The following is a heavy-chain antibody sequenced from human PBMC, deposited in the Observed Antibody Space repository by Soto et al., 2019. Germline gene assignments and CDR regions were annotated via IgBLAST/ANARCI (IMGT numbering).Heavy chain of an antibody. CDR2: ISAYNGNT. D-gene: IGHD2-21*02. CDR3: ARGVTPIDY. CDR1: GYTFTNFG. V-gene: IGHV1-18*01. J-gene: IGHJ4*02. Sequence: QVQLVQSGAEVKKPGASVKVSCKASGYTFTNFGISWVRQAPGQGLEWMGWISAYNGNTNYAQNFQGRVTMTTATATGTAYMELRSPSSDDTAVYHWARGVTPIDYWGQGTLVTVSS.